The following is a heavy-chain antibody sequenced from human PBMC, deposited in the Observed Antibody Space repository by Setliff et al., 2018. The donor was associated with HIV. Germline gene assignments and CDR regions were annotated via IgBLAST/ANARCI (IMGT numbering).Heavy chain of an antibody. CDR2: IFHSGSN. CDR3: ARSYSGPGYAYFDY. Sequence: PSETLSLTCAVSDASFSSGSYYWSWIRQRPGKGLEWIGYIFHSGSNSSNPSLNSRITISIDTSKNQFSLKLRSVTAADTAVYYCARSYSGPGYAYFDYWGQGTLVTRLL. CDR1: DASFSSGSYY. J-gene: IGHJ4*02. V-gene: IGHV4-31*11. D-gene: IGHD3-16*01.